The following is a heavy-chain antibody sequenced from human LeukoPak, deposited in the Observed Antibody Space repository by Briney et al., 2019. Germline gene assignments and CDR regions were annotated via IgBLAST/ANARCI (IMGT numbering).Heavy chain of an antibody. D-gene: IGHD1-26*01. CDR3: ARDSSYIRSLIAH. CDR2: ITPLFGTA. CDR1: GGTFSKYT. J-gene: IGHJ1*01. Sequence: GSSVKVSCKASGGTFSKYTISWVRQRPGQGLEWMGGITPLFGTANYAQKFQGRVTITADESASTAYMELSSLRSEDTAVYYCARDSSYIRSLIAHWGQGTLVTVSS. V-gene: IGHV1-69*01.